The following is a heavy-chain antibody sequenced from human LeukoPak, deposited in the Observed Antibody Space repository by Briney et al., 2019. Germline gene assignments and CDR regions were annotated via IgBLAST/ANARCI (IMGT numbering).Heavy chain of an antibody. Sequence: GGSLRLSCAASGFTFSSYAMSWVRQAPGKGLEWVSAISGSGGSTYYADSVKGRFTISRDNSKTALYLQMNSLRAEDTAVYYCAKSGLSVPTTISFDYWGQGTLVTVSS. CDR2: ISGSGGST. J-gene: IGHJ4*02. CDR1: GFTFSSYA. CDR3: AKSGLSVPTTISFDY. V-gene: IGHV3-23*01. D-gene: IGHD2-2*01.